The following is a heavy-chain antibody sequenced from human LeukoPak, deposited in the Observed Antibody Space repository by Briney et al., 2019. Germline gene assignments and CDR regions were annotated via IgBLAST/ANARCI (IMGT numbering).Heavy chain of an antibody. CDR2: ISSSSSYI. Sequence: GGSLRLSCAASGYTFSSYSMNWVRQAPAKGLEWVSSISSSSSYIYYADSVKGRFTISRDNAKNSLYLQMNSLRAEDTAVYYRARDGSGYSGYGYFDYWGQGTLVTVSS. D-gene: IGHD5-12*01. CDR3: ARDGSGYSGYGYFDY. V-gene: IGHV3-21*01. CDR1: GYTFSSYS. J-gene: IGHJ4*02.